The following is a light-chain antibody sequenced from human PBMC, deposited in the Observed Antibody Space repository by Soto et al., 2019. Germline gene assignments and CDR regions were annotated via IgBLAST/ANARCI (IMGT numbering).Light chain of an antibody. Sequence: DIQLTQSPSFLSASVGDRVTITCRASQGISNYLAWYQQKPGKAPKILIYSASTLQGGVPSRFSGSGSGTDFTLTISGLEPEDFAVYYCQHFGNSLWTFGQGTKV. CDR1: QGISNY. CDR3: QHFGNSLWT. V-gene: IGKV1-9*01. CDR2: SAS. J-gene: IGKJ1*01.